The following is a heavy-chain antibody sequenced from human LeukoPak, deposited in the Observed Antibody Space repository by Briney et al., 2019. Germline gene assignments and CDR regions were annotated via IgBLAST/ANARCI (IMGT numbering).Heavy chain of an antibody. V-gene: IGHV3-64D*09. CDR3: VKARYDTSGYFYED. D-gene: IGHD3-22*01. Sequence: GGSLRLSCSASGFTFSNYAMHWVRQAPGKGLIYVSAITANGGGTYYADSVKGRFTISRDNSKNTLYLQMSSLRPEHTAIYYCVKARYDTSGYFYEDWGQGTLVTVSS. CDR2: ITANGGGT. CDR1: GFTFSNYA. J-gene: IGHJ4*02.